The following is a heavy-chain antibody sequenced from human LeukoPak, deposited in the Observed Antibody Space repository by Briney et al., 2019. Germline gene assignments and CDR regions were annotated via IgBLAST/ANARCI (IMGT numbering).Heavy chain of an antibody. V-gene: IGHV4-61*02. J-gene: IGHJ6*03. CDR3: ARDHTAADYYMDV. D-gene: IGHD2-2*01. CDR2: IYTSGST. Sequence: SETLSLTCTVSGGSISSGSYYWSWIRQPAGKGLEWIGRIYTSGSTNYNPSLKSRVTISVDTTKNQFSLKLSSVTAADTAVYYCARDHTAADYYMDVWGKGTTVTVSS. CDR1: GGSISSGSYY.